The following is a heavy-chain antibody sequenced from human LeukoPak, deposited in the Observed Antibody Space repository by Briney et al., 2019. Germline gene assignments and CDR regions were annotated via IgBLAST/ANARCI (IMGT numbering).Heavy chain of an antibody. CDR1: GFTFSSYW. CDR3: ARRAGGYSHPYDY. J-gene: IGHJ4*02. D-gene: IGHD4-23*01. V-gene: IGHV3-48*01. CDR2: ISSSGSTI. Sequence: PGGSLRLSCAASGFTFSSYWMSWVRQAPGKGLEWVSYISSSGSTIYYADSVKGRFTISRDNSKNTLYLQMNSLRAEDTAVYYCARRAGGYSHPYDYWGQGILVTVSS.